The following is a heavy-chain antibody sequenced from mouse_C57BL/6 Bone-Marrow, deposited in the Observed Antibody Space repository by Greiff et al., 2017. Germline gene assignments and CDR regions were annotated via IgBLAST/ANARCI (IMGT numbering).Heavy chain of an antibody. CDR1: GYTFTSYW. Sequence: VKQSCQASGYTFTSYWMHWGKQRPGQGLEWIGEIDPSDSYTNYNQKFKGKSTLTVEKSSSTAYMQLSSLTSEDSAVYYCARSYPDYWGQGTTLTVSS. D-gene: IGHD2-12*01. V-gene: IGHV1-69*01. CDR2: IDPSDSYT. J-gene: IGHJ2*01. CDR3: ARSYPDY.